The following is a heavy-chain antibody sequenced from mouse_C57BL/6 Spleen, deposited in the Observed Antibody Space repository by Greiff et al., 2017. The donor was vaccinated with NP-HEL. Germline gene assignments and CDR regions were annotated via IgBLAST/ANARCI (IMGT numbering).Heavy chain of an antibody. CDR3: ARRFDYYGSTYAMDY. CDR2: IDPSASYT. J-gene: IGHJ4*01. Sequence: QVQLQQSGAELVMPGASVKLSCKASGYTFTSYWMHWVKQRPGQGLEWIGEIDPSASYTKYNQKFKGKSTLTVDKSSSTAYMQLSSLTSEDSAVYYCARRFDYYGSTYAMDYWGQGTSVTVSS. D-gene: IGHD1-1*01. V-gene: IGHV1-69*01. CDR1: GYTFTSYW.